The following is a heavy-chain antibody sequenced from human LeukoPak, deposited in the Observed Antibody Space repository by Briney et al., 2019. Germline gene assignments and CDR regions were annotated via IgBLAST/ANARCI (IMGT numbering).Heavy chain of an antibody. V-gene: IGHV3-9*01. Sequence: GGSLRLSCAASGFTFSSYAMHWVRQAPGKGLEWVSGISWNSDTIGYADSVKGRFTISRVNAKNSLYLQMNSLRAEDTAVYYCAELGITMIGGVWGKGTTVTISS. J-gene: IGHJ6*04. CDR2: ISWNSDTI. CDR1: GFTFSSYA. D-gene: IGHD3-10*02. CDR3: AELGITMIGGV.